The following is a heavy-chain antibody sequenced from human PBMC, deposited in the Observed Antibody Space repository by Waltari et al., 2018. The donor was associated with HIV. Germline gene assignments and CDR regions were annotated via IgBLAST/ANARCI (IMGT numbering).Heavy chain of an antibody. CDR1: GGSISSSSYY. CDR2: QFHSVRT. Sequence: QQQLQESGPGLVKPSETLSLTCTVSGGSISSSSYYWAWLRQSPGKGWVWIGSQFHSVRTDYSPALRSRATISVDISANRVSLKLTSVTATDTAVYFCARHCLQKGWLPQLKYYYVMDVWGQGTTVIVSS. CDR3: ARHCLQKGWLPQLKYYYVMDV. D-gene: IGHD3-16*01. J-gene: IGHJ6*02. V-gene: IGHV4-39*01.